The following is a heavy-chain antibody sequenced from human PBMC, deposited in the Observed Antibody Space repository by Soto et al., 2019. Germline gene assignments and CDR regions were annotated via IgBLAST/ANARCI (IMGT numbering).Heavy chain of an antibody. CDR1: GDSVSNKSAA. CDR2: TYYTSRWYN. Sequence: SQTLSLTCAISGDSVSNKSAAWDWIRQSPSRGLEWLGRTYYTSRWYNDYAVSVMGRITINPDTSRNQFSLQLNSVTPEDTAVYYCARDRSPGSTSWYDCWGQGALGTVSS. J-gene: IGHJ5*01. D-gene: IGHD2-2*01. CDR3: ARDRSPGSTSWYDC. V-gene: IGHV6-1*01.